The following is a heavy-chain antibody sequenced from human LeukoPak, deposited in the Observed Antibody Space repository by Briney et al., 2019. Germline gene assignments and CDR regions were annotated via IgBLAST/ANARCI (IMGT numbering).Heavy chain of an antibody. CDR3: ARAPHYSDYGPYYYGMDV. J-gene: IGHJ6*02. CDR1: GFTFSNFG. V-gene: IGHV3-33*01. Sequence: GGSLRLSCAASGFTFSNFGMHWVRLAPGKGLEWVAVIWYDGSNKYHADSVKGRFTISRDNSKNTLYLQMNSLRAEDTAVYYCARAPHYSDYGPYYYGMDVWGQGTTVTVSS. D-gene: IGHD4-11*01. CDR2: IWYDGSNK.